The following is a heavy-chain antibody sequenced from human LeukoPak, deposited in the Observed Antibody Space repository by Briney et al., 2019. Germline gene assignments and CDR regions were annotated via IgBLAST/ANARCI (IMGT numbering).Heavy chain of an antibody. V-gene: IGHV6-1*01. CDR1: GDSVSSNSAV. CDR2: TYYRSKWHN. D-gene: IGHD3-16*01. Sequence: SQTLSLTCAISGDSVSSNSAVWLWIRQSPSRGLEWLGGTYYRSKWHNDYTVSVKSRMTINPETSKNQFSLHLNSVTPEDTAVYYCARHLDGGPDYWGQGTLVTVSS. CDR3: ARHLDGGPDY. J-gene: IGHJ4*02.